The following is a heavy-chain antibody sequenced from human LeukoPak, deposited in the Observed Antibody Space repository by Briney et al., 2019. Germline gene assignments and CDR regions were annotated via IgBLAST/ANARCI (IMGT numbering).Heavy chain of an antibody. J-gene: IGHJ6*04. Sequence: GGSLRLSCAASGFTFSSYAMSWVRQAPGKRLEWVSAISGSGGSTYYADSVKGRFTISRDNSKNTLYLQMNSLRAEDTAVYYCARGRFRPRDRVIFGVVSPQDVWGKGTTVTVSS. D-gene: IGHD3-3*01. CDR3: ARGRFRPRDRVIFGVVSPQDV. CDR2: ISGSGGST. CDR1: GFTFSSYA. V-gene: IGHV3-23*01.